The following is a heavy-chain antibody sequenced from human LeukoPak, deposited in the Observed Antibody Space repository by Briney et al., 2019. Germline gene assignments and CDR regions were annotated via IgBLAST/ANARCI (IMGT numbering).Heavy chain of an antibody. D-gene: IGHD2-15*01. V-gene: IGHV4-39*01. CDR3: ARTNMADCSGGSCYSSWFDP. CDR1: GVSISSNSYY. Sequence: PSETLSLTCTVSGVSISSNSYYWGWIRQPPGKGLEWIGSIYYSGGTYYNPPLKSRVTISVDTSKNQFSLKLSSVTAADTAVYYCARTNMADCSGGSCYSSWFDPWGQGTLVTVSS. J-gene: IGHJ5*02. CDR2: IYYSGGT.